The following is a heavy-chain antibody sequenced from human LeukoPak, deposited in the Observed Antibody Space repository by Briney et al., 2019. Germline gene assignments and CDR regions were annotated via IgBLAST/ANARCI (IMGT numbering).Heavy chain of an antibody. V-gene: IGHV3-7*01. Sequence: GGSLRLSCAASGFTFSSYAMSWVRQAPGKGLEWVANIKQDGSEKYYVDSVKGRFTISRDNAKNSLYLQMNSLRAKDTAVYYCAREGYYYYYYYMDVWGKGTTVTVSS. J-gene: IGHJ6*03. CDR1: GFTFSSYA. CDR3: AREGYYYYYYYMDV. CDR2: IKQDGSEK.